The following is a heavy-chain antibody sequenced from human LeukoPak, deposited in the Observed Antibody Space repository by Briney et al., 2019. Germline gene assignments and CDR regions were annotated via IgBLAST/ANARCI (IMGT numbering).Heavy chain of an antibody. V-gene: IGHV1-18*01. CDR1: GGTFSSYA. J-gene: IGHJ4*02. Sequence: ASVKVSCKASGGTFSSYAISWVRQAPGQGLEWMGWISAYNGNTNYAQKLQGRVTMTTDTSTSTAYMELRSLRSDDTAVYYCARRDYDYVWGSYDFDYWGQGTLVTVSS. D-gene: IGHD3-16*01. CDR3: ARRDYDYVWGSYDFDY. CDR2: ISAYNGNT.